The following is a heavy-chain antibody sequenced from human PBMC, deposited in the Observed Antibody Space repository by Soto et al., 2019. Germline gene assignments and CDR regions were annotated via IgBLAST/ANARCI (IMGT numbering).Heavy chain of an antibody. CDR1: GLTVSSYY. J-gene: IGHJ4*02. Sequence: GSLTLSCALSGLTVSSYYMSWVRQAAGKVLEWVSVIYTGTITYYADSVKGRFTIYRDNSKNTLNLEMNSLRVEDTAVYYCARIPYDNSGTIFDYWGQGTMVTVSS. V-gene: IGHV3-53*01. CDR2: IYTGTIT. D-gene: IGHD3-22*01. CDR3: ARIPYDNSGTIFDY.